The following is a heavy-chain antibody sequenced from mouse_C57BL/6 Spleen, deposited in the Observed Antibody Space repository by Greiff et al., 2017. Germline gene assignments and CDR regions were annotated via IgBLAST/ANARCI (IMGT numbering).Heavy chain of an antibody. J-gene: IGHJ1*03. CDR3: AISDCGYWYFDV. Sequence: VQLQQPGAELVKPGASVKLSCKASGYTFTSYWMHWVKQRPGRGLEWIGMIDPNSGSTKYNEKFKSKATLTVDKPSSTAYMQLSSLTSEDSAVYYCAISDCGYWYFDVWGTGTPVTVSS. V-gene: IGHV1-72*01. CDR2: IDPNSGST. CDR1: GYTFTSYW.